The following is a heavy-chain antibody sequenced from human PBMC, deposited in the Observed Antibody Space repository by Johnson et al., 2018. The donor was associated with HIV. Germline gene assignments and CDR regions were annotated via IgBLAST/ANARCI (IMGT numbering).Heavy chain of an antibody. D-gene: IGHD3-10*01. CDR3: AKEPLVRGVNAFDI. CDR1: GFTFSNYG. Sequence: QVQLVESGGGVVQPGGSLRLSCAASGFTFSNYGMHWVRQAPGKGLEWVAFIRHDGSKKYYADSVTGRFTISRDNSKNTLFLQMNSLRAEDTAVYYCAKEPLVRGVNAFDIWGQGTMVTVSS. J-gene: IGHJ3*02. V-gene: IGHV3-30*02. CDR2: IRHDGSKK.